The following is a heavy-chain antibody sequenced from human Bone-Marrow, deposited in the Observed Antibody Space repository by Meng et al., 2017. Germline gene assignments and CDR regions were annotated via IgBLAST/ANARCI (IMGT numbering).Heavy chain of an antibody. CDR1: RSSVNAFS. Sequence: VQSVQEGNKIGDSVEFSCDSCRSSVNAFSMKWVRQVPGPGREWLGWMNTITGDPSDAEVFTGLCVCALDTTVSSAYMAINSLKTEDTAVYYCASTNAPGDHLLPPDYWGQGTLVTVSS. V-gene: IGHV7-4-1*02. CDR2: MNTITGDP. D-gene: IGHD4-17*01. CDR3: ASTNAPGDHLLPPDY. J-gene: IGHJ4*02.